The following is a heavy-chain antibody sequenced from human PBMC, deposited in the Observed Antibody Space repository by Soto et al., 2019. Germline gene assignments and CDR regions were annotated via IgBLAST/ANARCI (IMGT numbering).Heavy chain of an antibody. CDR3: ARIRRYSYGLIWFDY. CDR1: GFSLSNARMG. D-gene: IGHD5-18*01. CDR2: IFSNDEK. V-gene: IGHV2-26*01. J-gene: IGHJ4*02. Sequence: QVTLKESDPVLVKPTETLTLTCTVSGFSLSNARMGVSWIRQPPGKALEWLAHIFSNDEKSYSTSLKSRLTISKDTSKSQVVLTMTNMDPVDTATYYCARIRRYSYGLIWFDYWGQGTLVTVSS.